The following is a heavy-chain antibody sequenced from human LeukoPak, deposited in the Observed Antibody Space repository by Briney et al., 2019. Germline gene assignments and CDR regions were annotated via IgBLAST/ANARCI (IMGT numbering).Heavy chain of an antibody. CDR2: ISSSGNTK. CDR3: ARVRYYYGMDV. Sequence: GGSLRLSCTASGFTFSSHEMNWVRQAPGKGLEWVSYISSSGNTKYYADSVRGRFTISRDNAKNSLYLQMNSLRAEDTAVYYCARVRYYYGMDVWGQGTTVTVSS. CDR1: GFTFSSHE. J-gene: IGHJ6*02. V-gene: IGHV3-48*03.